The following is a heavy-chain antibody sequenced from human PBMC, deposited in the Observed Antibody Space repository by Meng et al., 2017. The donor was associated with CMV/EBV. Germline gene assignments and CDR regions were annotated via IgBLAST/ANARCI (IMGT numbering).Heavy chain of an antibody. Sequence: GVCGEGVVRPGASLRISFAASGFTFSSSSMHWVRQPPGKGLEWVSFIAHDGSAKTYTDSVKGRFTISRDDSENTVYLEMNSLRVEDTAVYYCAKDLYYSFDYWGQGTLVTVSS. CDR1: GFTFSSSS. CDR2: IAHDGSAK. CDR3: AKDLYYSFDY. D-gene: IGHD2-8*01. J-gene: IGHJ4*02. V-gene: IGHV3-30*02.